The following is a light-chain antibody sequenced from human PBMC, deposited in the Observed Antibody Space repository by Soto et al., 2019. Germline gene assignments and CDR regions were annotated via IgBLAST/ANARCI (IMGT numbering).Light chain of an antibody. CDR1: QSVSSY. Sequence: ENVFSQSPSTVALSPGERATLSCRASQSVSSYLAWYQQKPGQAPRLLIYDASNRATGIPDRFSGSGSGTDFTLTISRLEPEDFAVYYCHQYGSSPRTFGQGTRLEI. V-gene: IGKV3-20*01. J-gene: IGKJ5*01. CDR3: HQYGSSPRT. CDR2: DAS.